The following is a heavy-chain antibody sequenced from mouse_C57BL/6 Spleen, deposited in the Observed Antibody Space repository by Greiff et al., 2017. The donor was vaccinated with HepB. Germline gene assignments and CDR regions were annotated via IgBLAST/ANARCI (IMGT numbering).Heavy chain of an antibody. J-gene: IGHJ4*01. CDR1: GFTFSDYY. CDR2: ISNGGGST. Sequence: EVKLMESGGGLVQPGGSLKLSCAASGFTFSDYYMYWVRQTPEKRLEWVAYISNGGGSTYYPDTVKGRFTISRDNAKNTLYLQMGRLKSEDTAMYYCARRDDGFLAMDYWGQGTSVTVSS. D-gene: IGHD2-3*01. V-gene: IGHV5-12*01. CDR3: ARRDDGFLAMDY.